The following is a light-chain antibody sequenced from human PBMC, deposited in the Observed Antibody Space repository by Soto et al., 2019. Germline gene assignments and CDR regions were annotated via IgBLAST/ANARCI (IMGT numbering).Light chain of an antibody. V-gene: IGLV2-8*01. CDR1: SSDVGGYNY. CDR3: SSYACSNNPVV. J-gene: IGLJ2*01. Sequence: QSALTQPPSASGSPGQSVTISCTGTSSDVGGYNYVSWYQQHPGKAPKLMIYEVSKRPSGVPDRFSGSKSGNTASLTVSGLQAEDEADYYCSSYACSNNPVVFGGGTKLTVL. CDR2: EVS.